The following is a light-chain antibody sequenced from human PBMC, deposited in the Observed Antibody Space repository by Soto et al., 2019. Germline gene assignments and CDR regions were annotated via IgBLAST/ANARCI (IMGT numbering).Light chain of an antibody. CDR1: SSDVGGYKS. V-gene: IGLV2-14*01. Sequence: QSVLTQPASVSGSPGQSITISCTGSSSDVGGYKSVSWHQQHPGKAPKLMIYEVTNRPSGVSIRFSGSKSGNTASLTISGLQAEDEADYFCGSYTSNSLYVFGTGSKVTAL. CDR3: GSYTSNSLYV. CDR2: EVT. J-gene: IGLJ1*01.